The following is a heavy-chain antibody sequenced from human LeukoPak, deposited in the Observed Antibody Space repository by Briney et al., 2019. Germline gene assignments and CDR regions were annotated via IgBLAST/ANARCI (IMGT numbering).Heavy chain of an antibody. CDR1: GGTISSYF. J-gene: IGHJ5*02. CDR2: IYYSGTT. D-gene: IGHD3-10*01. Sequence: SETLSLTCTVSGGTISSYFWTWIRQPPGKGLEWMGYIYYSGTTNYNPSLKSRVSMSVDTSKNQFSLKLSSVTAADTAVYYCASLDMVQGWFDPWGQGTLVTVSS. V-gene: IGHV4-59*01. CDR3: ASLDMVQGWFDP.